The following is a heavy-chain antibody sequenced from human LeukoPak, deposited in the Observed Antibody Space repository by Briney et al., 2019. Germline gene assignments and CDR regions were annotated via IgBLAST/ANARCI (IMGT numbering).Heavy chain of an antibody. CDR2: ISGSGGST. CDR1: GFTFSNAW. CDR3: AKDQGSGSGYYSWGYFDY. V-gene: IGHV3-23*01. Sequence: GGSLRLSCAASGFTFSNAWMSWVRQAPGKGLEWVSGISGSGGSTVYADSVKGRFTISRDNSKNIMYLLMNSLRAEDTAVYYCAKDQGSGSGYYSWGYFDYWGQGTLVTVSS. J-gene: IGHJ4*02. D-gene: IGHD3-10*01.